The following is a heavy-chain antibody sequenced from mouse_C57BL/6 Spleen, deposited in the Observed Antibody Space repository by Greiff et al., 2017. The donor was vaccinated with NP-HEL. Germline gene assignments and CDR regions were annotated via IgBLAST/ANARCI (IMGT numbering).Heavy chain of an antibody. CDR3: ARWGYIAMDY. CDR1: GYTFTDYY. V-gene: IGHV1-26*01. J-gene: IGHJ4*01. D-gene: IGHD3-1*01. Sequence: EVQLQQSGPELVKPGASVKISCKASGYTFTDYYMNWVKQSHGKSLEWIGDINPNNGGTSYNQKFKGKATLTVDKSSSTAYMELRSLTSEDSAVYYCARWGYIAMDYWGQGTSVTVSS. CDR2: INPNNGGT.